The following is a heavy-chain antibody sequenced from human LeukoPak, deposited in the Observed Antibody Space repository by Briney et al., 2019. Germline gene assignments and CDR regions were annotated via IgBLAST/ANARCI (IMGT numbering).Heavy chain of an antibody. CDR1: GGTFSSYA. CDR3: ASSGSYGVWYFDY. CDR2: IIPIFATA. J-gene: IGHJ4*02. V-gene: IGHV1-69*05. Sequence: SVKVSCKASGGTFSSYASSWVRQAPGQGVERMGGIIPIFATANYAQKFQGRVTITTDESTSTAYMELSSLRSEDTAVYYCASSGSYGVWYFDYWGQGTLVTVSS. D-gene: IGHD1-26*01.